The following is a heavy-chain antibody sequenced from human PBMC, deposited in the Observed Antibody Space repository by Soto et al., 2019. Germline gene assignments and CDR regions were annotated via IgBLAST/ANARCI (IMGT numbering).Heavy chain of an antibody. V-gene: IGHV4-4*07. CDR3: ARGMGRYFDL. Sequence: XTLSLPCAISGXSLGNFYWSWIRQPAGKGLESLGRLSASGRTNYSPSLQGRVTMSLDRSKNRFSLRLTSVSAEDTAVYFCARGMGRYFDLWGRGTLGTVSS. CDR1: GXSLGNFY. J-gene: IGHJ2*01. D-gene: IGHD2-8*01. CDR2: LSASGRT.